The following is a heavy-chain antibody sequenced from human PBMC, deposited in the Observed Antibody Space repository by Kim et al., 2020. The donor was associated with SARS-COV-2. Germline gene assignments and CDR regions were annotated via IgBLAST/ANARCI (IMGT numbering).Heavy chain of an antibody. Sequence: SVKVSCKASGGTFSSYAISWVRQAPGQGLEWMGGIIPIFGTANYAQKFQGRVTITADESTSTAYMELSSLRSEDTAVYYCARRVTIFGATWYFDLWGRGTLVTVSS. D-gene: IGHD3-3*01. CDR1: GGTFSSYA. V-gene: IGHV1-69*13. CDR3: ARRVTIFGATWYFDL. J-gene: IGHJ2*01. CDR2: IIPIFGTA.